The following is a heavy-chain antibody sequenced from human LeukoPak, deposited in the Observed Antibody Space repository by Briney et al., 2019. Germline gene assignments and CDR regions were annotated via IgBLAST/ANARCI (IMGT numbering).Heavy chain of an antibody. CDR1: GFTFSSYW. J-gene: IGHJ4*02. CDR2: IKQDGSEK. V-gene: IGHV3-7*01. CDR3: ARRQGSYFDTSGYYYG. D-gene: IGHD3-22*01. Sequence: GGSLRLSCAASGFTFSSYWMSWVRQAPGKGLERVANIKQDGSEKYYVDSVKGRFTISRDNAKNSLYLQMNSLRAEDTAVYYCARRQGSYFDTSGYYYGWGQGTLVTVSS.